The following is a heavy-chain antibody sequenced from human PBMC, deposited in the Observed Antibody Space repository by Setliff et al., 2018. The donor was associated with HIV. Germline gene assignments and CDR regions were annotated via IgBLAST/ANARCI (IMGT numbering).Heavy chain of an antibody. CDR2: ISSSSDSI. CDR3: ATDVDTATVFWGSHYLDY. Sequence: SLRLSCAASGFTFSTYNMNWVRQAPGKGLEWVSYISSSSDSIYYADSVRGRFTVSRDNAKNSLYLQMNILRAEDTAVYYCATDVDTATVFWGSHYLDYWGQGTLVTVSS. CDR1: GFTFSTYN. J-gene: IGHJ4*02. D-gene: IGHD5-18*01. V-gene: IGHV3-48*04.